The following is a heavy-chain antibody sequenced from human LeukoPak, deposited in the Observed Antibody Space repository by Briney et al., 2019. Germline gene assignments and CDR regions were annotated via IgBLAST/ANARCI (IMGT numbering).Heavy chain of an antibody. V-gene: IGHV1-24*01. CDR2: FDPGDGET. CDR1: GYTLTELS. Sequence: ASVKVSCKVSGYTLTELSMHWVRQAPGKGLEWMGGFDPGDGETIYAQKFQGRVTMTEDTSTDTAYMELSSLRSEDTAVYYCATVSYYDSSGYTNWFDPWGQGTLVTVSS. D-gene: IGHD3-22*01. CDR3: ATVSYYDSSGYTNWFDP. J-gene: IGHJ5*02.